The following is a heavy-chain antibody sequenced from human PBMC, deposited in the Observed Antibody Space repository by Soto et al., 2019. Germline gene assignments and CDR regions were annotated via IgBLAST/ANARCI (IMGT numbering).Heavy chain of an antibody. V-gene: IGHV3-48*01. D-gene: IGHD2-15*01. CDR3: ARVKVPHSCFVYYYYMDV. CDR2: ISSSSSTI. Sequence: EVQLVESGGGLVQPGGSLRLSCAASGFTFSSYSMNWVRQAPGKGLEWVSYISSSSSTIYYADSVKGRFTISRDNAKNALYRQSNSLRAEDTAVYYCARVKVPHSCFVYYYYMDVWGKGTTVTVSS. CDR1: GFTFSSYS. J-gene: IGHJ6*03.